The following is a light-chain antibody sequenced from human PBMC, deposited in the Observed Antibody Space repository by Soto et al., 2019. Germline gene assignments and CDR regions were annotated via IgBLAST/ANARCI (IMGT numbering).Light chain of an antibody. CDR3: LQDYNFPWT. CDR1: QSISSSY. V-gene: IGKV3D-7*01. Sequence: EIVLTQSPGTLSLSPGKIATLSCRASQSISSSYLAWYQQRPGQAPRIIIYGASTRATGIPARFSGSGSGTEFTLTINSLQPEDFATYYCLQDYNFPWTLGQGTKVDIK. J-gene: IGKJ1*01. CDR2: GAS.